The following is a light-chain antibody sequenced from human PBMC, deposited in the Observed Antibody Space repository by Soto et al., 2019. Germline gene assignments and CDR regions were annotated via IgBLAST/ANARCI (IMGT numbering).Light chain of an antibody. Sequence: DIQMTQSPSTLSGSVGDRVAITCRASQSISSYLSWYQQKPGKAPKLLIYSASTLKTGVPSRFSGSGSGTDFSFTISSLQPEDIATYYCQQSNDLVSFGQGTRLEIK. CDR2: SAS. J-gene: IGKJ5*01. CDR1: QSISSY. CDR3: QQSNDLVS. V-gene: IGKV1-33*01.